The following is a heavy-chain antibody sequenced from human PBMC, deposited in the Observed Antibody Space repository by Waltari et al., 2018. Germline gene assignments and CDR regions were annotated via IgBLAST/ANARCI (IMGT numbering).Heavy chain of an antibody. CDR2: INPNSGGT. Sequence: QVQLVQSGAEVKKPGASVKVSCKASGYTFTGYYMHWVRQAPGQGLEWMGRINPNSGGTNYAQKFQGRVTMTRDTSISTAYMELSRLRSDDTAVYYCASTIAAAGTSLYAFDIWGQGTMVTVSS. CDR3: ASTIAAAGTSLYAFDI. D-gene: IGHD6-13*01. V-gene: IGHV1-2*06. J-gene: IGHJ3*02. CDR1: GYTFTGYY.